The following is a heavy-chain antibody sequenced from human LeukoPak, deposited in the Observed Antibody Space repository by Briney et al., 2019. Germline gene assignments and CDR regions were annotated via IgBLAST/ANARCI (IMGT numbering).Heavy chain of an antibody. CDR1: GFPFSSYA. V-gene: IGHV3-64D*09. J-gene: IGHJ4*02. D-gene: IGHD3-10*01. CDR3: AIGDRAYFDY. Sequence: GGSLRLSCSASGFPFSSYAMHWVRQAPGKGLEYVSAISDSGGSTYYADSVKGRFTISRDKSKNTLYLQMSSLRAEDTAVYFCAIGDRAYFDYWGQGTLVTVSS. CDR2: ISDSGGST.